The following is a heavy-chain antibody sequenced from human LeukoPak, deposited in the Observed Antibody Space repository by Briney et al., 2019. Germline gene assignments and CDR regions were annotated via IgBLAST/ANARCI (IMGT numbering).Heavy chain of an antibody. Sequence: PSETLSLTCTVSGGPISSYYWSWIRQPPGKGLEWIGYIYYSGSTNYNPSLKSRVTISVDTSKNQFSLKLSSVTAADTAVYYCARQTMNIAARPGWFDPWGQGTLVTVSS. J-gene: IGHJ5*02. V-gene: IGHV4-59*08. CDR2: IYYSGST. CDR3: ARQTMNIAARPGWFDP. D-gene: IGHD6-6*01. CDR1: GGPISSYY.